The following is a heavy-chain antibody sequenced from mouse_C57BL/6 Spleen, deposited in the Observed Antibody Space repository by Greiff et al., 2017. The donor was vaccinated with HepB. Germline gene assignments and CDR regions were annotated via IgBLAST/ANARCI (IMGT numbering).Heavy chain of an antibody. J-gene: IGHJ1*03. CDR2: IDPNSGGT. D-gene: IGHD1-1*01. CDR1: GYTFTSYW. CDR3: ATHYYGSSYDWYFDV. Sequence: QVQLQQPGAELVKPGASVKLSCKASGYTFTSYWMHWVKQRPGRGLEWIGRIDPNSGGTKYNEKFKSKATLTVDKPSRTAYMQLSSLTSEDSAVYYCATHYYGSSYDWYFDVWGTGTTVTVSS. V-gene: IGHV1-72*01.